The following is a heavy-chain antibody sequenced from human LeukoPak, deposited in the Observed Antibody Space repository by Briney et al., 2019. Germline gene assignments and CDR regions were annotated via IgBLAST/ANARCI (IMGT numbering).Heavy chain of an antibody. J-gene: IGHJ4*02. D-gene: IGHD3-10*01. V-gene: IGHV1-2*02. Sequence: ASVKVSCKASGYTFTGYYMHWVRQAPGQGLEWMGWINPNSGGTNYAQKFQGRVTMTRDTSISTAYMELSRLRSDGTAVYYCARVGTPMVRGVELDYWGQGTLVTVSS. CDR1: GYTFTGYY. CDR2: INPNSGGT. CDR3: ARVGTPMVRGVELDY.